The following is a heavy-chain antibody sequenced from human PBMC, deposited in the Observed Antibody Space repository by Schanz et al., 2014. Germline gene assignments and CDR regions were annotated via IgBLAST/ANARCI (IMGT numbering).Heavy chain of an antibody. D-gene: IGHD6-19*01. CDR2: VFYTGTT. V-gene: IGHV4-59*04. J-gene: IGHJ4*02. CDR3: ARHGPLAGIPLDY. Sequence: QVQLQESGPGLVKPSETLSLTCTVSGGSISSYYWSWIRQPPGKGLEWIGNVFYTGTTYTNPSLGSRLPLSVDTSNNQSPLKRTSVTAADTAVYFCARHGPLAGIPLDYWGRGTLVTVSS. CDR1: GGSISSYY.